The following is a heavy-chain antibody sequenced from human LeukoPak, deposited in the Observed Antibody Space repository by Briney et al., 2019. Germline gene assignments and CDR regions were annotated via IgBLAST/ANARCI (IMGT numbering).Heavy chain of an antibody. CDR3: ARHPRYYYAFDI. V-gene: IGHV4-39*01. CDR2: IYYSGST. CDR1: GGSISSSSYY. J-gene: IGHJ3*02. Sequence: SETLSLTCTVSGGSISSSSYYWGWIRQPPGKGLEWIGSIYYSGSTYYNPSLKSRVTISVDTSKNQFSLKLSSVTASDTAVYYCARHPRYYYAFDIWGQGTMVTVSS. D-gene: IGHD3-22*01.